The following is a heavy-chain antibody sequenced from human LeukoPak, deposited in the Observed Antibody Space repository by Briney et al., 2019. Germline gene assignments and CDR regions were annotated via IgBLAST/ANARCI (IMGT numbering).Heavy chain of an antibody. CDR1: GGSISGFS. Sequence: SETLSLTCTVSGGSISGFSWSWIRQPPGKGLEWIGYIYYSGSADYNPSLKSRVTMSVDMSKNQFSLKLISITAADTAVYYCARKSTSSWSFDYWGQGTLVTVSS. J-gene: IGHJ4*02. V-gene: IGHV4-59*08. CDR3: ARKSTSSWSFDY. CDR2: IYYSGSA. D-gene: IGHD6-13*01.